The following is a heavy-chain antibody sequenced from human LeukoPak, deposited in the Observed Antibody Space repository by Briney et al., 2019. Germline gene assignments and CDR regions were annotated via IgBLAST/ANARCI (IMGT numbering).Heavy chain of an antibody. CDR3: AKEGRDSGGYNGWFEP. V-gene: IGHV4-31*03. CDR2: VCHDGDT. J-gene: IGHJ5*02. D-gene: IGHD2-15*01. CDR1: GASITSGAYC. Sequence: SETLSLTCTVSGASITSGAYCWSWIRQHPGKGLEWIGYVCHDGDTSYNPSLKGRVTVTIDTSKNQFSLKLNSVTAADTAVFFCAKEGRDSGGYNGWFEPWGQGALVTVSS.